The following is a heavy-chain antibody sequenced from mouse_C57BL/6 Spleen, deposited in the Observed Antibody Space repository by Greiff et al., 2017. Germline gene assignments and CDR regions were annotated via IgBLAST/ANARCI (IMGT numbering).Heavy chain of an antibody. CDR1: GYTFTSYW. J-gene: IGHJ2*01. CDR3: TGGFDY. Sequence: QVQLQQPGAELVMPGASVKLSCKASGYTFTSYWMHWVKQRPGQGLEWIGEIDPSDSYTNYNQKFKGKSTLTVDKSSSTAYMQLSSLTSEDSAVYYWTGGFDYWGQGTTLTVSS. V-gene: IGHV1-69*01. CDR2: IDPSDSYT.